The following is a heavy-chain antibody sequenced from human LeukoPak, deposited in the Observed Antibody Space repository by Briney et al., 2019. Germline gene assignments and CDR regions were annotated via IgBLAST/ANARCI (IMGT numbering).Heavy chain of an antibody. V-gene: IGHV4-39*01. D-gene: IGHD6-25*01. CDR1: GGSISSSSYY. CDR3: ARLRFPPANFFDY. CDR2: MYYSGST. J-gene: IGHJ4*02. Sequence: PSETLSLTCTVSGGSISSSSYYWGWIRQPPGKGLEWIGSMYYSGSTYYNPSLKSRVTISIDTSKNQFSLKLSSVTAADTAVYYCARLRFPPANFFDYWGQGTLVTVSS.